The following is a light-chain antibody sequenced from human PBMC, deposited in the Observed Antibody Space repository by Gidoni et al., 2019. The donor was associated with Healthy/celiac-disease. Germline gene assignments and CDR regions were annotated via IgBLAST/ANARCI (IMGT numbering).Light chain of an antibody. J-gene: IGKJ3*01. CDR1: QSVSSSY. CDR2: GAS. V-gene: IGKV3-20*01. CDR3: QQYGSSPRVT. Sequence: EIVLTQSPGTLSLSPGERATRSCRASQSVSSSYLAWYQQKPGQAPRLLIYGASSRATGIPDRFSGSGSGTDFTLTISRLEPEDFAVYYCQQYGSSPRVTFGPGTKVEIK.